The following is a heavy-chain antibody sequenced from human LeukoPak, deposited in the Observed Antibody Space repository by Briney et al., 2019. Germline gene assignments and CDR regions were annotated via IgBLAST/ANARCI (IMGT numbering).Heavy chain of an antibody. J-gene: IGHJ4*02. V-gene: IGHV3-66*01. D-gene: IGHD6-19*01. CDR3: ASMSSG. CDR1: GFTFSSYS. Sequence: PGGSLRLSCAASGFTFSSYSMSWVRQAPGKWLEWGSVIYSGGSTYYADSVKGRFTISRDNSKDTLYLQMNSLRAEDTAVYYCASMSSGWGQGPLVTV. CDR2: IYSGGST.